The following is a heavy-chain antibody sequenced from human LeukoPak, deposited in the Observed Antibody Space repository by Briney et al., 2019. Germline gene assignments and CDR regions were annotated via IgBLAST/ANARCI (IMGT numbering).Heavy chain of an antibody. CDR3: AKDAYDSSGYCDY. D-gene: IGHD3-22*01. Sequence: GGSLRLSCAASGFTFSSYAMHWVRQAPGKGLEWVAVISYDGSNKYYADSVKGRFTISRDNSKNTLYLQMNSLRAEDTAVYYCAKDAYDSSGYCDYWGQGTLVTVSS. V-gene: IGHV3-30-3*01. CDR2: ISYDGSNK. CDR1: GFTFSSYA. J-gene: IGHJ4*02.